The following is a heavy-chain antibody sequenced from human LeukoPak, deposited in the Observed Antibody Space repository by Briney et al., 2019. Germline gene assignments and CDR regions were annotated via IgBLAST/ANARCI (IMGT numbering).Heavy chain of an antibody. J-gene: IGHJ6*03. CDR3: ARGRRIVVVLGATRTHRDYYMDV. CDR2: ISRSATTI. CDR1: GFTFSSYE. V-gene: IGHV3-48*03. D-gene: IGHD2-15*01. Sequence: GGSLRLSCAASGFTFSSYEMNWVRQAPGKGLEWVSSISRSATTIYYADSVKGRFTISRDNAKNSLYLQMNSLRAEDTAVYYCARGRRIVVVLGATRTHRDYYMDVWGKGTTVTVSS.